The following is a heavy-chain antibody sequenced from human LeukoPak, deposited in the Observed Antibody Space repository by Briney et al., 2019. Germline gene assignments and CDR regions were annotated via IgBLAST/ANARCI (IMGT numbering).Heavy chain of an antibody. J-gene: IGHJ4*02. V-gene: IGHV3-30-3*01. CDR3: AREGIWGGSYEADY. CDR2: ISYDGSNK. CDR1: VFTFSSYA. Sequence: PGGSLRLSCAASVFTFSSYAMHWVRQAPGKGLEWVAVISYDGSNKYYADSVKGRFTISRDNSKNTLYLQMNSLRAEDTAVYYCAREGIWGGSYEADYWGQGTLVTVSS. D-gene: IGHD1-26*01.